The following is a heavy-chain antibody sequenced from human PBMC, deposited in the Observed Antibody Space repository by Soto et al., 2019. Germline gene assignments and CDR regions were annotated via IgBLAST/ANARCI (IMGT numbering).Heavy chain of an antibody. D-gene: IGHD6-6*01. V-gene: IGHV3-74*01. CDR2: INSDGSST. J-gene: IGHJ6*02. CDR3: ARDLRPEYSSSSPPYYYYYGMDV. CDR1: VFTFSSYW. Sequence: GSLRLSCPASVFTFSSYWMHWVRQAPGKGLVWVSRINSDGSSTSYADSVKGRFTISRDNAKNTLYLQMNSLRAEDTAVYYCARDLRPEYSSSSPPYYYYYGMDVWGQGTTVTVS.